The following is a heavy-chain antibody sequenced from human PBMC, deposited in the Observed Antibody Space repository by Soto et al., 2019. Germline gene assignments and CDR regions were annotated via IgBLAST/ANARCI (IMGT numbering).Heavy chain of an antibody. CDR3: AKDPYRAAAGAPDY. CDR1: GFTFSSYG. V-gene: IGHV3-30*18. Sequence: QVQLAESGGGVVQPGRSLRLSCAASGFTFSSYGMHWVRQAPGKGLEWVAVISYDGSNKYYADSVKGRFTISRDNSKNTLYPQMNSLRAEDTAVYYCAKDPYRAAAGAPDYWGQGTLVTVSS. J-gene: IGHJ4*02. D-gene: IGHD6-13*01. CDR2: ISYDGSNK.